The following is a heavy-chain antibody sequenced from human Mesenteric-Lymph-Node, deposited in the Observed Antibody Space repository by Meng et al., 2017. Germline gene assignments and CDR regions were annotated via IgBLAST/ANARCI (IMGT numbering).Heavy chain of an antibody. D-gene: IGHD6-19*01. J-gene: IGHJ4*02. CDR1: GFTFSSYE. CDR3: ARESYSSGPDY. CDR2: ISSSGSTI. V-gene: IGHV3-48*03. Sequence: GGSLRLSCAASGFTFSSYEMNWVRQAPGKGLEWVSYISSSGSTIYYADSVKGRFTISRDNDKNSLYLQMNSLRAEDTAVYYCARESYSSGPDYWGQGTLVTVSS.